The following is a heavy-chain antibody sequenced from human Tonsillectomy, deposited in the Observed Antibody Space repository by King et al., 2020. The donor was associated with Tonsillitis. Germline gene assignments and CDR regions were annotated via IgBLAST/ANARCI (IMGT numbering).Heavy chain of an antibody. CDR3: DRGRGYYYDSSCYLGYFDY. CDR2: IYHSGST. Sequence: QLQESGSGLVKPSQTLSLTCAVSGGSISSGGYSWSWIRQPPGKGLEWIGYIYHSGSTYYNPSLKSRVTISVDRSKNQFSLKLSSVTAADTAVYYCDRGRGYYYDSSCYLGYFDYWGQGTLVTVSS. V-gene: IGHV4-30-2*01. CDR1: GGSISSGGYS. J-gene: IGHJ4*02. D-gene: IGHD3-22*01.